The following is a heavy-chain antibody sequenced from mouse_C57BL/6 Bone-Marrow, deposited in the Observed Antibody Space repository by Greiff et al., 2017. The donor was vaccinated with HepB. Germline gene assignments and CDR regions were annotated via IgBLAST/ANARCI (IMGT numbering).Heavy chain of an antibody. CDR2: ISYDGSN. V-gene: IGHV3-6*01. J-gene: IGHJ3*01. CDR3: ASAIYYDYERFAY. CDR1: GYSITSGYY. Sequence: EVQLQQSGPGLVKPSQSLSLTCSVTGYSITSGYYWNWIRQFPGNKLEWMGYISYDGSNNYNPSLKNRISITRDTSKNQFFLKLNSVTTEDTATYYCASAIYYDYERFAYWGQGTLVTVSA. D-gene: IGHD2-4*01.